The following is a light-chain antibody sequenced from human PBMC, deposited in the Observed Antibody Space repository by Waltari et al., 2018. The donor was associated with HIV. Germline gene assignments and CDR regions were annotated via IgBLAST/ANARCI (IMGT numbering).Light chain of an antibody. CDR2: LVS. CDR1: QSLLHTNRYTY. Sequence: DILMTQFIVSLSVTPGAPAPISCNSSQSLLHTNRYTYLDWYLQKPGQSPQLLIYLVSYRAAGVSDRFSGSGSGTDCTLKISRVEADDVGVYYCMQALETPGTFGQGTRLDI. J-gene: IGKJ2*01. CDR3: MQALETPGT. V-gene: IGKV2-28*01.